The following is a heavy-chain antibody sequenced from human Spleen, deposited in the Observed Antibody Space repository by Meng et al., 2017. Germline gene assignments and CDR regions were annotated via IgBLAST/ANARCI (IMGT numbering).Heavy chain of an antibody. CDR3: ARLDSSSWHY. J-gene: IGHJ4*02. CDR2: IYPDDSDT. D-gene: IGHD6-13*01. V-gene: IGHV5-51*01. CDR1: GYSFTSYW. Sequence: GESLKISCKGSGYSFTSYWIDWVRQMRGKGLEWMGSIYPDDSDTKYSPSFQGQVTYSVDKYISTAYLQWSSLRASDTAMYYCARLDSSSWHYWGQGTLVTVSS.